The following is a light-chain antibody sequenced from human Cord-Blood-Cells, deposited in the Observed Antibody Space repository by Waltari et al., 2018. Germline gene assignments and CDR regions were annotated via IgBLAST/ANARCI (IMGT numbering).Light chain of an antibody. Sequence: QSALTQPASVSGSPGQSSTISCTGTSSGVGGYNYVSWYQQHPGKAPKLMIYEVSNRPSGVSNRFAGSKSGNTASLTISGLQAEDEADYYCSSYTSSSTLGVFGGGTKLTVL. CDR3: SSYTSSSTLGV. CDR2: EVS. J-gene: IGLJ3*02. V-gene: IGLV2-14*01. CDR1: SSGVGGYNY.